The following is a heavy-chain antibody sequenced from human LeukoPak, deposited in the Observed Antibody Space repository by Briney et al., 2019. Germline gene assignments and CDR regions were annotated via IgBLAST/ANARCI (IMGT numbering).Heavy chain of an antibody. Sequence: GGSLRPSCAASGFTFSNYYMHWVRQAPGKGLEWVAVVHHDGSERYYADSVKGRFTISRDNSKNTLYVQMDSLRVEDTAVYYCATGSGYYYDHWGQGTLVTVSS. J-gene: IGHJ4*02. D-gene: IGHD3-22*01. V-gene: IGHV3-30*02. CDR1: GFTFSNYY. CDR3: ATGSGYYYDH. CDR2: VHHDGSER.